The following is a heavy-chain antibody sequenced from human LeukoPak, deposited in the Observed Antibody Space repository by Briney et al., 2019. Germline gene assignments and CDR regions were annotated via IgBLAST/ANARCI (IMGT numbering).Heavy chain of an antibody. CDR1: GGTFSSYA. CDR2: INPSGGST. V-gene: IGHV1-46*01. CDR3: ARGRYTNAYFDY. D-gene: IGHD5-18*01. J-gene: IGHJ4*02. Sequence: GASVKVSCKASGGTFSSYAISWVRQAPGQGLEWMGIINPSGGSTSYAQKFQGRVTMTRDTSTSTVYMELSSLRSEDTAVYYCARGRYTNAYFDYWGQGTLVTVSS.